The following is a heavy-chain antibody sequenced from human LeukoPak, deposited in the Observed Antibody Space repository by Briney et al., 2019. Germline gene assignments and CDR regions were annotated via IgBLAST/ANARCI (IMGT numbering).Heavy chain of an antibody. V-gene: IGHV3-30-3*01. Sequence: GGSLRLSCAASGFTFSSYAMHWVRQAPGKGLEWVAVISYDGSNKYYADSVKGRFTISRDNSKNTLYLQMNGLRAEDTAVYYCAKENNWNDGRFNYFDYWGQGTLVTVSS. CDR1: GFTFSSYA. CDR2: ISYDGSNK. D-gene: IGHD1-20*01. J-gene: IGHJ4*02. CDR3: AKENNWNDGRFNYFDY.